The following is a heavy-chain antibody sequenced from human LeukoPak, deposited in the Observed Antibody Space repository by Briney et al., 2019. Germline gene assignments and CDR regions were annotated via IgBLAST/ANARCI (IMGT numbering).Heavy chain of an antibody. CDR3: ARAALRYFDRDAFDI. J-gene: IGHJ3*02. D-gene: IGHD3-9*01. CDR1: GFTLSSYS. Sequence: PGGSLRLSCSASGFTLSSYSMNWVRQAPGKGLEWVSSISTSSSYIYYADSVKGRFTISRDNAKNSLCLQMNSLRAEDTAVYYCARAALRYFDRDAFDIWGQGTMVNVSS. V-gene: IGHV3-21*01. CDR2: ISTSSSYI.